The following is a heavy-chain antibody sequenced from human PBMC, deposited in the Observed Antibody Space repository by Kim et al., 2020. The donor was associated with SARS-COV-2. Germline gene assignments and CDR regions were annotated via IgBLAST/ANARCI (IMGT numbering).Heavy chain of an antibody. CDR3: AKDTGLRIAAAGRLDY. CDR2: ISWNSGSI. V-gene: IGHV3-9*01. J-gene: IGHJ4*02. D-gene: IGHD6-13*01. Sequence: GGSLRLSCAASGFTFDDYAMHWVRQATGKGLEWVSGISWNSGSIGYADSVKGRFTISRDNAKNSLYLQMNSLRAEDTALYYCAKDTGLRIAAAGRLDYWGQGTLVTVSS. CDR1: GFTFDDYA.